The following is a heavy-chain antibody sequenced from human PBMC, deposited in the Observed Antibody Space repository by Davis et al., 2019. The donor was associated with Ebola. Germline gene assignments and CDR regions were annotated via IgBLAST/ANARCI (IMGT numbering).Heavy chain of an antibody. CDR2: NSPYKGNT. V-gene: IGHV1-18*01. Sequence: SVKVSCKPSGEKGKTYGISWVRQAPGPGLEGMGWNSPYKGNTNYAQKFQGRVTITRDTSASTAYMELSSLRSEDTAVYYCARVGVSSGWYSYFDYWGQGTLVTVSS. CDR1: GEKGKTYG. J-gene: IGHJ4*02. D-gene: IGHD6-19*01. CDR3: ARVGVSSGWYSYFDY.